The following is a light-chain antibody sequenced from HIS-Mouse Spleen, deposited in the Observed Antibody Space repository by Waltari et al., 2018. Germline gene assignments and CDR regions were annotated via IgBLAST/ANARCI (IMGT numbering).Light chain of an antibody. V-gene: IGLV2-23*01. CDR2: EGS. Sequence: QSALTQPASGSGSPGQSITITCTGTSSDVGSYTSVSWYQQHPGKAPKLMIYEGSKRPSGVSNRFSGSKSGNTASLTISGLQAEDEADYYCCSYAGSSTWVFGGGTKLTVL. J-gene: IGLJ3*02. CDR1: SSDVGSYTS. CDR3: CSYAGSSTWV.